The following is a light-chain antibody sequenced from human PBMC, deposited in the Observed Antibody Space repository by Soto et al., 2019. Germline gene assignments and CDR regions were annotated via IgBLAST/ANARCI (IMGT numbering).Light chain of an antibody. CDR1: QGISSY. J-gene: IGKJ4*01. CDR2: AAS. Sequence: DIQLTQSPSFLSASVGDRVTITCRASQGISSYLAWYQQKPGKAPKLLIYAASTLQSGVPSRFSGSGSGTEFTLTISSLHPEDFATYYCQQLNSYPLTLGGGTKVDIK. CDR3: QQLNSYPLT. V-gene: IGKV1-9*01.